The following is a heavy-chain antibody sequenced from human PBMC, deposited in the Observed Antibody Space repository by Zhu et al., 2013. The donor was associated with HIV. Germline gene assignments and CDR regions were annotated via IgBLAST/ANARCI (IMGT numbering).Heavy chain of an antibody. J-gene: IGHJ4*02. D-gene: IGHD3-9*01. CDR1: GYTFTGYY. V-gene: IGHV1-2*02. CDR2: INPNSGGT. Sequence: QVQLVQSGAEVKKPGASVKVSCKASGYTFTGYYLHWVRHAPGQGLEWMGWINPNSGGTNYAQKFQGRVTMTRDTSISTVYMEVTRLTSDDTAVYYCARTRMGAGYWSDYWGQGTLVTVSS. CDR3: ARTRMGAGYWSDY.